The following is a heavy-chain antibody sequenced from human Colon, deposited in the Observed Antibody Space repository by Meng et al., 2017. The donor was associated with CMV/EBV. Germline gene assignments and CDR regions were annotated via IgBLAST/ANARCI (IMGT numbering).Heavy chain of an antibody. CDR3: ARVDCSSSSCYVTYHYYGMDV. CDR1: GFTFSSYP. J-gene: IGHJ6*02. CDR2: IYTDGSRS. Sequence: GGSLRLSCVASGFTFSSYPMSWVRQAPGKGLEWVSTIYTDGSRSFHSDSVKGRFIISRDNFKNTLYLQMNSLRVEDTAVYYCARVDCSSSSCYVTYHYYGMDVWGQGTTVTVSS. V-gene: IGHV3-23*05. D-gene: IGHD2-2*01.